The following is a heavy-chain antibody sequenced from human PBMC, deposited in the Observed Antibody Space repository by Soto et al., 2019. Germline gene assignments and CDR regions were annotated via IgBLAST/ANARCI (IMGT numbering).Heavy chain of an antibody. CDR3: AHRPGGYLSGWDNGYFDY. J-gene: IGHJ4*02. Sequence: QITLNESGPTLVKPTQTLTLTCTFSGFSFSTSQVGVGWIRQPPGKAQESLALIYWDDDKRYSPSLRSRLSITKDTSKNQVVLTMTNMDPVDTATYYCAHRPGGYLSGWDNGYFDYWGRGALVTVSS. CDR2: IYWDDDK. CDR1: GFSFSTSQVG. D-gene: IGHD6-19*01. V-gene: IGHV2-5*02.